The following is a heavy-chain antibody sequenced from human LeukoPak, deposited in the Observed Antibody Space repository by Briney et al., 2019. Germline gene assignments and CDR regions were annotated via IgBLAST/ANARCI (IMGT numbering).Heavy chain of an antibody. CDR1: GFTFSDYS. Sequence: GGSLRLSCAASGFTFSDYSMNWVRQAPGKGLEWVSYISSSSSTIYYTDSVNGRFTISRDNARNSLYLQMKGLRAEDTAVYYCARVYSLRFLEPDAFDIWGQGTMVTVSS. J-gene: IGHJ3*02. CDR2: ISSSSSTI. CDR3: ARVYSLRFLEPDAFDI. D-gene: IGHD3-3*01. V-gene: IGHV3-48*01.